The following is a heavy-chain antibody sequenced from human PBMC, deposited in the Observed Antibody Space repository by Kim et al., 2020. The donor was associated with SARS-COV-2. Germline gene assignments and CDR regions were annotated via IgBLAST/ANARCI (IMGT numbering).Heavy chain of an antibody. CDR1: GFTFSSYG. J-gene: IGHJ4*02. CDR2: ISYDGSNK. D-gene: IGHD3-22*01. Sequence: GGSLRLSCAASGFTFSSYGMHWVRQAPGKGLEWVAVISYDGSNKYYADSVKGRFTISRDNSKNTLYLQMNSLRAEDTAVYYCAKALGKRITMIVVVPGADYWGQGTLVTVSS. V-gene: IGHV3-30*18. CDR3: AKALGKRITMIVVVPGADY.